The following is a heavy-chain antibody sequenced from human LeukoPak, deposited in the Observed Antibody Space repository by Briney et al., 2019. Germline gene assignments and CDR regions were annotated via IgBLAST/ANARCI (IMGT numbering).Heavy chain of an antibody. CDR2: INPHSGGT. CDR1: GYTFIGYY. V-gene: IGHV1-2*02. CDR3: AREGVIGDGYNFFDY. D-gene: IGHD5-24*01. Sequence: ASVKVSCKASGYTFIGYYMHWVRQAPGQGLEWMGWINPHSGGTNSEQNFQGRVTMSRDTSITTVYMELSRLRSDDTALYYCAREGVIGDGYNFFDYWGQGTLVTVSS. J-gene: IGHJ4*02.